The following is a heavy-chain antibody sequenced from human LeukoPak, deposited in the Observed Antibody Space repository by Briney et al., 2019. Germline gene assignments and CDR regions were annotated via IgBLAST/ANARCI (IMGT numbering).Heavy chain of an antibody. Sequence: GGSLRLSCAASGFTFSSYEMNWVRQAPGKGLEWVSYISSSGSTIYYADPVRGRFTISRDNAKSPLYLQMNGLRAEDTAVYYCARSGYSSGWSNYHYDGMDVWGQGTTVTVSS. V-gene: IGHV3-48*03. CDR2: ISSSGSTI. D-gene: IGHD6-19*01. J-gene: IGHJ6*02. CDR3: ARSGYSSGWSNYHYDGMDV. CDR1: GFTFSSYE.